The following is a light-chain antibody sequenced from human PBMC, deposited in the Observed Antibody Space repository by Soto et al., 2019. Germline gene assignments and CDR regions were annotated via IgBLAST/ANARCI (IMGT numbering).Light chain of an antibody. CDR2: LGS. V-gene: IGKV2-28*01. J-gene: IGKJ2*01. Sequence: DLVMTQSPLSLPVTPGEPASISCRSSQSLLHSNGYNYLDWYLQKPGQSPQLLIYLGSNRASGVPDRFSGSGSGTDFTLKISRVEAEDVGVYDCMQALQTPRTFGQGTKLEIK. CDR1: QSLLHSNGYNY. CDR3: MQALQTPRT.